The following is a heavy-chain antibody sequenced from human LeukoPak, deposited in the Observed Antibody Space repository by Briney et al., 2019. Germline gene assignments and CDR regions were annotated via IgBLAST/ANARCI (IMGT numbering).Heavy chain of an antibody. CDR1: GGSISSGGYY. V-gene: IGHV4-30-2*01. J-gene: IGHJ4*02. CDR2: IYHSGST. D-gene: IGHD3-3*01. CDR3: ARGRITIVGASSGHYFDY. Sequence: SETLSLTCTVSGGSISSGGYYWSWIRQPPGKGLEWIGYIYHSGSTYYNPSLKSRVTISVDRSKNQFSLKLSSVTAADTAVYYCARGRITIVGASSGHYFDYWGQGTLVTVSS.